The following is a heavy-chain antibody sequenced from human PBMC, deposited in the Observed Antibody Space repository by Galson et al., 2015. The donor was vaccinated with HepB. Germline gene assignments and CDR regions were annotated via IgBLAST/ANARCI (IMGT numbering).Heavy chain of an antibody. CDR3: ARDVASGSYRNFDF. J-gene: IGHJ4*02. D-gene: IGHD1-26*01. CDR2: INTNTGNP. Sequence: SVKVSCKASGYTFTSYAMNWVRQAPGQGLEWMGWINTNTGNPTYAQGFTGRFVFSLDTSVSTAYLQISSLKAEDTAVYYCARDVASGSYRNFDFWGQGTLVTVSS. V-gene: IGHV7-4-1*02. CDR1: GYTFTSYA.